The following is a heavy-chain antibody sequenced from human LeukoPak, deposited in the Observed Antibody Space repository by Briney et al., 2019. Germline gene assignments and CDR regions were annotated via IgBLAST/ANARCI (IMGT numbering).Heavy chain of an antibody. D-gene: IGHD6-25*01. CDR1: GHTFTGYY. CDR2: INPSSGGT. Sequence: ASVKVSCKASGHTFTGYYMHWVRQAPGQGLEWLGWINPSSGGTNYAQKFQGRVTMTTDTSTSTAYMELRSLRSDDTAVYYCARDLSAKVNYWGQGTLVTVSS. CDR3: ARDLSAKVNY. V-gene: IGHV1-2*02. J-gene: IGHJ4*02.